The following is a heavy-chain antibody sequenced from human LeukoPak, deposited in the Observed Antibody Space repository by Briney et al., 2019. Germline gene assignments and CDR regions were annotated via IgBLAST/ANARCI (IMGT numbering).Heavy chain of an antibody. D-gene: IGHD3-10*01. J-gene: IGHJ5*02. CDR3: AARRDTVFRGALDP. CDR2: INPSGGRP. V-gene: IGHV1-46*01. CDR1: GYTLTNYY. Sequence: ASVKVSCKASGYTLTNYYIHWVRQAPGQGLQWMGIINPSGGRPSYAQKFQGRVTMTRDTSTSTVYMELSSLRSEDTAVYYCAARRDTVFRGALDPWGQGTLVTVSS.